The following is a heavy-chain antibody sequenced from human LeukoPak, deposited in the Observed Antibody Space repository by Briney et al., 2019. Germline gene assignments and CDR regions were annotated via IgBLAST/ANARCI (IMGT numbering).Heavy chain of an antibody. J-gene: IGHJ3*02. CDR3: ARSGYYYDLHI. CDR1: GGSFSGYY. CDR2: INHSGST. D-gene: IGHD3-22*01. V-gene: IGHV4-34*01. Sequence: SETLSLTCAVYGGSFSGYYWSWIRQPPGKGLEWIGEINHSGSTNYNPSLKSRVTISVDTSKNQFSLKLSSVTAADTAVYYCARSGYYYDLHIWGQGTMVTISS.